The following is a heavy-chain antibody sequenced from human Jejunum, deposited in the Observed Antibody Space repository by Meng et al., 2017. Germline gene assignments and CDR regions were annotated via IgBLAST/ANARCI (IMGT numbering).Heavy chain of an antibody. Sequence: SETLSLTCAVSGYSISSGYYWGWVRQPPGKGLEWIGSVYHSGTTHYNPSLQSRVTMSVDTSKNQFSLKLTSVAAADTAVYFCARFSASWGQGALVTVSS. D-gene: IGHD2-15*01. CDR3: ARFSAS. J-gene: IGHJ5*02. V-gene: IGHV4-38-2*01. CDR2: VYHSGTT. CDR1: GYSISSGYY.